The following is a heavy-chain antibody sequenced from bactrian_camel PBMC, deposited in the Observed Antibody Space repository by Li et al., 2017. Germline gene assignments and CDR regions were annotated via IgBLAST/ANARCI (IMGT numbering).Heavy chain of an antibody. D-gene: IGHD1*01. V-gene: IGHV3S55*01. CDR3: GADCGTDCSGGYCLRA. CDR1: GLTFEGGN. CDR2: IAPDGSR. J-gene: IGHJ4*01. Sequence: HVQLVESGGGAVQTGGSLRLTCTAVGLTFEGGNQGWYRETPGNEFELVSSIAPDGSRWYADSVQGRFTISRDNSKNVMYLQMNNLKPEDTGMYYCGADCGTDCSGGYCLRAGGQGTQVTVS.